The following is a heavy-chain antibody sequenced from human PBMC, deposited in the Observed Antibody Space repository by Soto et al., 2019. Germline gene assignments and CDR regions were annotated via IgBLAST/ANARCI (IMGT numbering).Heavy chain of an antibody. J-gene: IGHJ3*02. CDR3: TRRSTIFGVVRRDAFDI. Sequence: GSLRLSCAASGFTFSGSAMHWVRQASGKGLEWVGRIRSKANSYATAYAASVKGRFTISRDDSKNTAYLQMNSLKTEDTAVYYCTRRSTIFGVVRRDAFDIWGQGTMVTVSS. CDR1: GFTFSGSA. CDR2: IRSKANSYAT. V-gene: IGHV3-73*01. D-gene: IGHD3-3*01.